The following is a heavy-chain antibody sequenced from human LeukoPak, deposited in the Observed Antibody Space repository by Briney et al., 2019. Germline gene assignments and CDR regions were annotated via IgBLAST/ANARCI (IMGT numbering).Heavy chain of an antibody. J-gene: IGHJ3*02. Sequence: GESLKISCKGSGYSFTSYWIGWVRQMPGKGLEWMGIIYPGDSDTRYSPSFQGQVTISADKSISTAYLQWSSLKASDTAMYYCAVDGSGSPNVSDAFDIWGQGTMVTVSS. D-gene: IGHD3-10*01. CDR3: AVDGSGSPNVSDAFDI. V-gene: IGHV5-51*01. CDR1: GYSFTSYW. CDR2: IYPGDSDT.